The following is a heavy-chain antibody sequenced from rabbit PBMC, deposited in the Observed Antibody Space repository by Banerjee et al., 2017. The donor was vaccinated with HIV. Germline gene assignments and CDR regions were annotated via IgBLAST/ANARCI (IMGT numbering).Heavy chain of an antibody. Sequence: QEQLEESGGDLVKPEGSLTLTCTASGFSFSSSYYMCWVRQAPGKGLEWIGCIIIGTANTYYASWAKGRFTSSKTSSTTVTLQLTSLTAADTATYFCAGDRDDGSYAFDLWGPGTLVTVS. V-gene: IGHV1S45*01. CDR3: AGDRDDGSYAFDL. CDR1: GFSFSSSYY. D-gene: IGHD5-1*01. J-gene: IGHJ4*01. CDR2: IIIGTANT.